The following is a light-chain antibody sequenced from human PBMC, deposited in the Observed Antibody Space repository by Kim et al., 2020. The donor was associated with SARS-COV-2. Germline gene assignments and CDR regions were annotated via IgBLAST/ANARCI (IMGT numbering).Light chain of an antibody. CDR1: QSVSSNS. CDR3: QQHGSSPLT. Sequence: EIVLTQSPGTLSLSPGERATLSCRASQSVSSNSLAWYQQKPGQAPRLLLYGASSRASGIPDKFSGSGSGTDFTLTISRLEPEDFAVYYCQQHGSSPLTFGGGTKVDIK. J-gene: IGKJ4*01. V-gene: IGKV3-20*01. CDR2: GAS.